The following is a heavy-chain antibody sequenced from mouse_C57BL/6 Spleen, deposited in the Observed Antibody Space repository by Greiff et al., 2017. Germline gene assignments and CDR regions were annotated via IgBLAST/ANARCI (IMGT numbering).Heavy chain of an antibody. V-gene: IGHV1-81*01. J-gene: IGHJ4*01. D-gene: IGHD1-1*01. CDR2: IYPRSGNN. Sequence: VQLQQSGAELARPGASVKLSCKASGYTFTSYGISWVKQRTGQGLEWIGEIYPRSGNNYYNEKFKGKATLTADKSSSTAYMELRSLTSEDTAVYFCASWDTTIVARSMDYWGQGTSVTVSS. CDR3: ASWDTTIVARSMDY. CDR1: GYTFTSYG.